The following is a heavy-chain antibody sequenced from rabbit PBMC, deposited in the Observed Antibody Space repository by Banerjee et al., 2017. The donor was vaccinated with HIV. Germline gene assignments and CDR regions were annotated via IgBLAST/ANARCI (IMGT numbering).Heavy chain of an antibody. CDR1: GFSFIGSQY. J-gene: IGHJ4*01. CDR3: ATNFTL. Sequence: QSLEESGGDLVKPGASLTLTCTASGFSFIGSQYMCWVRQAPGKGLDLIACIYTYSGSTYYANWAKGRFTITRSTSLDTVDLKMTSLTAADTATYFCATNFTLWGPGTLVTVS. V-gene: IGHV1S43*01. CDR2: IYTYSGST.